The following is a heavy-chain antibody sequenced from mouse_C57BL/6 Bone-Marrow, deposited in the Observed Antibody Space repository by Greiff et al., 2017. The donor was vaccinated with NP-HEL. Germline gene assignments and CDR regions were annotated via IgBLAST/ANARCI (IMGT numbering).Heavy chain of an antibody. D-gene: IGHD2-4*01. V-gene: IGHV1-75*01. CDR1: GYTFTDYY. CDR3: ARSGDYDDAWFAY. CDR2: IFPGSGST. J-gene: IGHJ3*01. Sequence: QVQLKQSGPELVKPGASVKISCKASGYTFTDYYINWVKQRPGQGLEWIGWIFPGSGSTYYNEKFKGKATLTVDKSSSTAHMLLSSLTSEDSAVYFCARSGDYDDAWFAYWGQGTLVTVSA.